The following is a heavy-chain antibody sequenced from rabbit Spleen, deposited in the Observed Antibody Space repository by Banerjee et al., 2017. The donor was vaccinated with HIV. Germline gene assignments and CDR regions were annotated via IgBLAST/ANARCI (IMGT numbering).Heavy chain of an antibody. CDR1: GFSFSSGYD. CDR2: IYAGSSGST. J-gene: IGHJ4*01. Sequence: QSLEESGGDLVKPGASLTLTCTASGFSFSSGYDMCWVRQAPGKGLEWIACIYAGSSGSTAYASWAKGRFTISKTSSTTVTLQLNSLTAADTATYFCARGSATMTMVITGYYLYLWGQGTLVTVS. V-gene: IGHV1S40*01. D-gene: IGHD2-1*01. CDR3: ARGSATMTMVITGYYLYL.